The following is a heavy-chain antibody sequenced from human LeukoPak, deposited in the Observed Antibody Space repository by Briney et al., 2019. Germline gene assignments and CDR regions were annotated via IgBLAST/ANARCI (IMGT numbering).Heavy chain of an antibody. CDR2: IGGSGAKT. CDR1: GFTFSNYA. J-gene: IGHJ4*02. D-gene: IGHD3-22*01. Sequence: PGGSLRLSCAASGFTFSNYAMSWVRQAPGKGLEWVSAIGGSGAKTYYADSVKGRFTISRDNSKNTLYLQMNSLRAEDTAVYYCAKRGYDGSGINWGQGTLVTVSS. V-gene: IGHV3-23*01. CDR3: AKRGYDGSGIN.